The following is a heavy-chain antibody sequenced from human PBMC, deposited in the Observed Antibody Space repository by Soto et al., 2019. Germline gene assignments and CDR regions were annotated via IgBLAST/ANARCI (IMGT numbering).Heavy chain of an antibody. CDR1: GGSISTSSYY. J-gene: IGHJ5*02. CDR2: VYYSGST. CDR3: ARVYRDVMVEAAVPIWFDP. Sequence: QLQLQESGPGLVKSLETLSLTCTVSGGSISTSSYYWGWIRQPPGQGLEWIGSVYYSGSTYYNPSLKIRDTRSVDMSEYKFSLKLGSVTAADPAVYYCARVYRDVMVEAAVPIWFDPWGQGTLVTVSS. D-gene: IGHD2-15*01. V-gene: IGHV4-39*01.